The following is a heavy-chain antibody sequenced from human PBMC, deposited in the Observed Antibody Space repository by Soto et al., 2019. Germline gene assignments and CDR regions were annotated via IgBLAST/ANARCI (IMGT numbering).Heavy chain of an antibody. CDR1: GGTFSSYA. V-gene: IGHV1-69*13. CDR3: ASWYSSRWYPCLLY. Sequence: SVKVSCKASGGTFSSYAISWVRQAPGQGLEWMGGIIPIFGTANYAQKFQGRVTITADESTSTAYMELSSLRSEDTAVYYCASWYSSRWYPCLLYWCPAILLTVS. J-gene: IGHJ4*02. CDR2: IIPIFGTA. D-gene: IGHD6-19*01.